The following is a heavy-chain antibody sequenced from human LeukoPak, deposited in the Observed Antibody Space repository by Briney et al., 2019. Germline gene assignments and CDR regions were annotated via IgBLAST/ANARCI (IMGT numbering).Heavy chain of an antibody. Sequence: PGGSLRLSCGASGFTFSSYVMNWVRQAPGKGLEWVSAISGSGGSTYYADSVKGRFTISRDNSKNTLYLQMNSLRAEDTAVYYCAKGGSYHPLDYWGQGTLVTVSS. CDR1: GFTFSSYV. J-gene: IGHJ4*02. CDR2: ISGSGGST. D-gene: IGHD1-26*01. CDR3: AKGGSYHPLDY. V-gene: IGHV3-23*01.